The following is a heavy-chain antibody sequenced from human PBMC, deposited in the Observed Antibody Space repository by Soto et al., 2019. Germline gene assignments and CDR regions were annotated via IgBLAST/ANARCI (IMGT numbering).Heavy chain of an antibody. J-gene: IGHJ5*02. D-gene: IGHD4-17*01. Sequence: EVQLLESGGGLVQPGGSLRLSCAASGFTFSSYAMSWVRQAPGKGLEWVSVISGSGGSTYYADSVKGRFTISRDNSKNTLYLQMNSLRAEDTAVYYCAKDPHGDYLLNWFDPRGQGTLVTVSS. CDR1: GFTFSSYA. CDR3: AKDPHGDYLLNWFDP. V-gene: IGHV3-23*01. CDR2: ISGSGGST.